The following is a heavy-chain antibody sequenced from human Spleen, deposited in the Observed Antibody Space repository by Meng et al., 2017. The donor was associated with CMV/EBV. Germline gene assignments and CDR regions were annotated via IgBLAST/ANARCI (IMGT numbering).Heavy chain of an antibody. V-gene: IGHV1-18*01. D-gene: IGHD1-7*01. CDR1: GYTFTTYG. CDR3: ARDTFSGSGRNYEDYYYYGMDV. J-gene: IGHJ6*02. CDR2: INPYNGNT. Sequence: ASVKVSCKASGYTFTTYGVSWVRQAPGQGLEWVGWINPYNGNTNYAQNFQGRVTMTTDTSTTTAYMELRSLRSADTAVYYCARDTFSGSGRNYEDYYYYGMDVWGQGTTVTVSS.